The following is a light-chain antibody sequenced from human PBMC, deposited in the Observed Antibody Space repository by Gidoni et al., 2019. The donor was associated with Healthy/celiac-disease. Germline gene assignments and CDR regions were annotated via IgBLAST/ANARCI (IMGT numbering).Light chain of an antibody. CDR3: QQYYSFPRT. J-gene: IGKJ1*01. V-gene: IGKV1D-8*01. CDR2: AAS. CDR1: QGISSY. Sequence: VIWMHPSPSLLSASTGDRVTISCRMRQGISSYLAWYQQKPGKAPELLIYAASTLQSGVLSRFSGSGSGTDFTLTIRCLQSEDFATYYCQQYYSFPRTFGQGTKVEIK.